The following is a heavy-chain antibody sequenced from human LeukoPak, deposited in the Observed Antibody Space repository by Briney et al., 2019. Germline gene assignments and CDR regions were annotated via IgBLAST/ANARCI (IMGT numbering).Heavy chain of an antibody. D-gene: IGHD3-22*01. CDR1: GFTFSSYE. J-gene: IGHJ4*02. CDR2: ITTGGSTR. CDR3: ARDPYDGSGHYGDLFDY. V-gene: IGHV3-48*03. Sequence: PGGSLRLSCVASGFTFSSYEMNWVRQAPGKGLEWISYITTGGSTRYYADSVKGRFTISRDNAKNTLYLQMNSLRDEDTAVYYCARDPYDGSGHYGDLFDYWGQGTLVTVSS.